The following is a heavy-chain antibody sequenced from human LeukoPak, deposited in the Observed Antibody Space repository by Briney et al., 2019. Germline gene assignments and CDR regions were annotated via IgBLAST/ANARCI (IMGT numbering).Heavy chain of an antibody. V-gene: IGHV3-64*01. J-gene: IGHJ6*03. CDR2: ISANGVST. D-gene: IGHD2-2*02. CDR1: GFTFSTYA. CDR3: ARKVVPTAILAKYYMDV. Sequence: GGSLRLSCAASGFTFSTYAMHWVRQAPGKGLEYVSAISANGVSTYYANSVKGRFTISRDNSKNTVYLQMGSLRPEDTAVYYCARKVVPTAILAKYYMDVWGKGTTVTVPS.